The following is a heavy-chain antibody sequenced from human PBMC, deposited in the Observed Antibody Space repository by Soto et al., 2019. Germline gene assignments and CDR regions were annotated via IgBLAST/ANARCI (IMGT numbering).Heavy chain of an antibody. V-gene: IGHV3-23*01. D-gene: IGHD2-21*01. CDR1: GFTFGNYA. Sequence: GESMKISCEASGFTFGNYAMTWVRQAPGKGLEWVSTISGSGDRTYYADSVTGRFTISRDNSKNTLYLQMHSLGVEDTAVYFCAKDTVAIRSFYFDSWAQGTLVTASS. CDR3: AKDTVAIRSFYFDS. CDR2: ISGSGDRT. J-gene: IGHJ4*02.